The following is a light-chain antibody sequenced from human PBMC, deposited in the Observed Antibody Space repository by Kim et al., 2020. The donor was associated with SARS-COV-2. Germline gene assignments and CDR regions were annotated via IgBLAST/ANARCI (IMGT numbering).Light chain of an antibody. CDR2: YDS. J-gene: IGLJ3*02. V-gene: IGLV3-21*04. CDR3: QVWDSSSHHWV. Sequence: PEKTARITCGGSNIGTKSVQWYQQKPGQAPALVIYYDSDRPSGIPERFSGSNSGDTATLTTTRVEAGDEADYFCQVWDSSSHHWVFGGGTQLTVL. CDR1: NIGTKS.